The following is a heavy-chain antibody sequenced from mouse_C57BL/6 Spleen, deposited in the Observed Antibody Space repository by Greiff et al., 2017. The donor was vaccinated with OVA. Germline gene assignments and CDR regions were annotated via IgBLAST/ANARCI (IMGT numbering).Heavy chain of an antibody. J-gene: IGHJ1*03. CDR1: GYTFTSYW. CDR2: IYPGSGST. CDR3: ASCHYYGSSWYFDV. V-gene: IGHV1-55*01. D-gene: IGHD1-1*01. Sequence: QVQLQQPGAELVKPGASVKMSCKASGYTFTSYWITWVKQRPGQGLEWIGDIYPGSGSTNYNEEFKSKATLTVDTSSSTAYMQLSSLTSEDSAVYYCASCHYYGSSWYFDVWGTGTTVTVSS.